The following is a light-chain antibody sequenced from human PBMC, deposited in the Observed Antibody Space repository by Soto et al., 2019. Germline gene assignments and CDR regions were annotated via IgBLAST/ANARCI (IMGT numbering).Light chain of an antibody. CDR2: GAS. CDR1: QSVSSN. V-gene: IGKV3D-15*01. CDR3: QQYNKWPLT. J-gene: IGKJ4*01. Sequence: EIVMTQSPGTLSLSPGERATLSCRASQSVSSNLAWYQQKPGQDPRLLIYGASTRATGIPARFSGSGSGTEFTLTISRLQSEDFAVYYCQQYNKWPLTVGGGTKVEIK.